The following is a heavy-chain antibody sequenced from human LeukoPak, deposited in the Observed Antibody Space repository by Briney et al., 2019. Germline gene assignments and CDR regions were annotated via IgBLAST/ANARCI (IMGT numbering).Heavy chain of an antibody. Sequence: AGGSLRLSCAASALTFNSCGMHWVRQAPGKGLEWVASIRNVGSNSYYADSVRGRFTISRDNSKNTLYLQMNSLRPEDTAVYYCAKDRSYYDSGGFRNFDYWGQGTLVTVSS. J-gene: IGHJ4*02. CDR3: AKDRSYYDSGGFRNFDY. CDR2: IRNVGSNS. D-gene: IGHD3-22*01. V-gene: IGHV3-30*02. CDR1: ALTFNSCG.